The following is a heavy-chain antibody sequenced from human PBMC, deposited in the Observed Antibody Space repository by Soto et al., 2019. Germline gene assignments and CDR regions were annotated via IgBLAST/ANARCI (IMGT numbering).Heavy chain of an antibody. CDR2: IKQDGSEK. CDR3: ARDQHYDSSGYYYLFDY. V-gene: IGHV3-7*03. J-gene: IGHJ4*02. Sequence: EVQLVESGGGLVQPGGALRLSCAASGFTFSSYWMSWVRQAPGKWLEWVANIKQDGSEKYYVDSVKGRFTISRDNAKNSLYQQMNSLRAEDTAVYYCARDQHYDSSGYYYLFDYWCQGTLITVSS. CDR1: GFTFSSYW. D-gene: IGHD3-22*01.